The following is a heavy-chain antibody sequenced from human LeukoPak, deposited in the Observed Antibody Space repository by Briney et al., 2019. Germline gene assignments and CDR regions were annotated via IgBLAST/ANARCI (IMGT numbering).Heavy chain of an antibody. CDR3: ARHSGRLGPFDY. V-gene: IGHV4-59*08. CDR1: GGSINRYY. Sequence: SETLSLTCTVSGGSINRYYWSWIRQPPGKGLEYVGYIYYSGSTDYNPSLKSRVTISVDTSKNRFSLNLSSVTAADTAVYYCARHSGRLGPFDYWGQGTLVTVSS. CDR2: IYYSGST. D-gene: IGHD5-12*01. J-gene: IGHJ4*02.